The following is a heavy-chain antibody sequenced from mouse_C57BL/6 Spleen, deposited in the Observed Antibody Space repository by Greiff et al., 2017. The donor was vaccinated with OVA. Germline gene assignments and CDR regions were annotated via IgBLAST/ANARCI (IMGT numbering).Heavy chain of an antibody. Sequence: VQLQQPGAELVMPGASVKLSYKASGYTFTSYWMHWVKQRPGQGLEWIGEIDPSDSYTNYNQKFKGKSTLTVDKSSSTAYMQLSSLTSEDSAVYYCARSHGSSSLYAMDYWGQGTSVTVSS. J-gene: IGHJ4*01. V-gene: IGHV1-69*01. CDR2: IDPSDSYT. CDR3: ARSHGSSSLYAMDY. D-gene: IGHD1-1*01. CDR1: GYTFTSYW.